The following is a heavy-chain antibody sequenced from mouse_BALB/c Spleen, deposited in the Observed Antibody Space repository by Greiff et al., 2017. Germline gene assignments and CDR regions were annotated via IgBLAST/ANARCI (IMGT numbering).Heavy chain of an antibody. J-gene: IGHJ2*01. CDR1: GYTFTSYW. CDR2: IDPSDSYT. Sequence: QVQLQQPGAELVKPGASVKLSCKASGYTFTSYWMHWVKQRPGQGLEWIGEIDPSDSYTNYNQKFKGKATLTVDKSSSTAYMQLSSLTSEDSAVYYCAIITTATYYFDYWGQGTTLTVSS. CDR3: AIITTATYYFDY. V-gene: IGHV1-69*02. D-gene: IGHD1-2*01.